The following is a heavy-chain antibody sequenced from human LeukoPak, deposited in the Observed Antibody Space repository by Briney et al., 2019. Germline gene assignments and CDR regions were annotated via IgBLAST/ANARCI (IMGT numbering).Heavy chain of an antibody. CDR3: AREDIVVVVAGTREEYYYGMDV. D-gene: IGHD2-15*01. V-gene: IGHV3-48*04. J-gene: IGHJ6*02. Sequence: GGSLRLSCAASGFTFSIYSMNWVRQAPGKGLEWVSYISSSSSTIYYADSVKGRFTISRDNAKNSLYLQMNSLRAEDTAVYYCAREDIVVVVAGTREEYYYGMDVWGQGTTVTVSS. CDR1: GFTFSIYS. CDR2: ISSSSSTI.